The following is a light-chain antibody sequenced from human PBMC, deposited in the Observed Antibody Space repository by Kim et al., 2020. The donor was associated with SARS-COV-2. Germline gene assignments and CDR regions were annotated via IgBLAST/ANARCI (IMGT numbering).Light chain of an antibody. J-gene: IGKJ1*01. CDR2: ATS. CDR1: QSISNY. V-gene: IGKV1-39*01. CDR3: QQSNSIPRT. Sequence: ASVGDRVTITCRASQSISNYLNWYQQKPGRAPKLLIYATSNLQSGVPSRFSGSGSGTDFTLTITSLQPEDFATYFCQQSNSIPRTFGQGTKVDIK.